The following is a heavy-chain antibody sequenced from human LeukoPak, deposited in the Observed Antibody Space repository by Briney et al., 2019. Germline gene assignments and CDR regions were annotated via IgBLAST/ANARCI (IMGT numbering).Heavy chain of an antibody. D-gene: IGHD5-18*01. J-gene: IGHJ1*01. CDR3: ARETAGIQH. V-gene: IGHV4-34*01. Sequence: SETLSLTCTVSGGSISSYYWSWIRQPPGKGLEWIGEINHSGSTNYNPSLKSRVTISVDTSKNQFSLKLSSVTAADTAVYYCARETAGIQHWGQGTLVTVSS. CDR1: GGSISSYY. CDR2: INHSGST.